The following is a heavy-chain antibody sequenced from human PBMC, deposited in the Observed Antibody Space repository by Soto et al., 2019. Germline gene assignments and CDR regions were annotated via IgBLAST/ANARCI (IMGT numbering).Heavy chain of an antibody. CDR1: GFTFSSYA. J-gene: IGHJ4*02. CDR2: ISSDGSNK. Sequence: GGSLRLSCAASGFTFSSYAMHWVRQAPGKGLEWVAVISSDGSNKYYADSVKGRFTISRDNSKNTLYLRMNSLRAEDTAVYYCARVPVPSADYDSSAYYYVPYWGQGTLVTVSS. V-gene: IGHV3-30-3*01. D-gene: IGHD3-22*01. CDR3: ARVPVPSADYDSSAYYYVPY.